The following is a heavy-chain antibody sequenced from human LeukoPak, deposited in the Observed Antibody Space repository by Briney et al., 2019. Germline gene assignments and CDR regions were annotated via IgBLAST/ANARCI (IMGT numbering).Heavy chain of an antibody. CDR1: GGSISSYY. J-gene: IGHJ5*02. CDR3: ARGLYKGDYWYWFDP. V-gene: IGHV4-59*01. Sequence: SETLSLTCTVSGGSISSYYWGWIRQPPGKGLEWIGYIYYSGSTNYNPSLKSRVTISVDTSKNQFSLKLSSVTAADTAVYYCARGLYKGDYWYWFDPWGQGTLVTVSS. D-gene: IGHD4-17*01. CDR2: IYYSGST.